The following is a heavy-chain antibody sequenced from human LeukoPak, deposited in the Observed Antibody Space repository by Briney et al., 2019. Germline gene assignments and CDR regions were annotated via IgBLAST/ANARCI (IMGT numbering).Heavy chain of an antibody. Sequence: ASVRVSCKASGYTFTSYYIHWVRQVPGQGLEWMGVINPSEGSTDYAQKFQDRVSLTRDTSTSTVYMDLSRLRCEDTAVYYCARSDKMDVWGQGTTVTVSS. CDR3: ARSDKMDV. CDR1: GYTFTSYY. CDR2: INPSEGST. J-gene: IGHJ6*02. V-gene: IGHV1-46*01.